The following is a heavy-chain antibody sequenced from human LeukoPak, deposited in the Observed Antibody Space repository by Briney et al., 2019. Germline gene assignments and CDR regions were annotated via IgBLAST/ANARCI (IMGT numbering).Heavy chain of an antibody. CDR1: GFTVSSNY. D-gene: IGHD5-18*01. Sequence: GGSLRLSCAASGFTVSSNYMSWVRQAPGKGLEWVSAISGSGGSTYYADSVKGRFTISRDNSKNTLYLQMNSLRAEDTAVYYCAKEYTAMVPFDYWGQGTLVTVSS. CDR2: ISGSGGST. CDR3: AKEYTAMVPFDY. J-gene: IGHJ4*02. V-gene: IGHV3-23*01.